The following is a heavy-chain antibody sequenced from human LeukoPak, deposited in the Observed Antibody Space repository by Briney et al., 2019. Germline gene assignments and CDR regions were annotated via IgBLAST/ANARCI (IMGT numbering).Heavy chain of an antibody. CDR2: ISGSGGST. J-gene: IGHJ3*02. V-gene: IGHV3-23*01. D-gene: IGHD2-2*01. Sequence: PGGSLRLSCAASGFTFSSYAMSWVRQAPGKGLEWVSAISGSGGSTYYADSVKGRFTISRDNSKNTLYLQMNSLRAENTAVYYCAKYRSLVPAATGDAFDIWGQGIMVTVSS. CDR1: GFTFSSYA. CDR3: AKYRSLVPAATGDAFDI.